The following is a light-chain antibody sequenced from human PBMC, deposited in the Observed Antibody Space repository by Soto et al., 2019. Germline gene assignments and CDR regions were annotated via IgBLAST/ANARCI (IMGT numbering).Light chain of an antibody. CDR2: DAS. Sequence: EIVLTQSPGTLSLSPGERATLSCRASQSVSSSYLAGYQQKPGQAPRLLIYDASSRATGIPNRFSGSGSGTDFTLTISRLEPEDFAVYYCQQYGSSPPWTFGQGTKVEIK. CDR1: QSVSSSY. J-gene: IGKJ1*01. V-gene: IGKV3-20*01. CDR3: QQYGSSPPWT.